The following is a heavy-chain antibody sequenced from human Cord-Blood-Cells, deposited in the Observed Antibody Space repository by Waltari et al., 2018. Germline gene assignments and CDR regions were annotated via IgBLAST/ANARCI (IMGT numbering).Heavy chain of an antibody. J-gene: IGHJ4*02. V-gene: IGHV3-9*01. CDR3: ASGYCSSTSCPMKDY. CDR2: ISWNSGSI. Sequence: EVQLVESGGGLVQPGRSLRLSCAASGFTFDDYAMHWVRQAPGKGLGWVSGISWNSGSIGYADSVKGRFTISRDNAKNSLYLQMNSLRAEDTALYYCASGYCSSTSCPMKDYWGQGTLVTVSS. D-gene: IGHD2-2*01. CDR1: GFTFDDYA.